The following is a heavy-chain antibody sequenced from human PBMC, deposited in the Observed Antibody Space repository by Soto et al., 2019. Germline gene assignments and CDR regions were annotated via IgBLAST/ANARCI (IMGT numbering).Heavy chain of an antibody. D-gene: IGHD5-12*01. V-gene: IGHV1-2*04. CDR3: ARESGGATATLDYYYFYMDV. J-gene: IGHJ6*03. CDR1: GDTFNDYY. CDR2: INPNSGVT. Sequence: QVQLVQSGAEVKKPGASVTVSCRSSGDTFNDYYIHWVRQAPGQGLEWMGWINPNSGVTKYAQKLQGWVSMTRYTSIRTVYMQLSRLRSDDTAVYYCARESGGATATLDYYYFYMDVWGTGTTVTVSS.